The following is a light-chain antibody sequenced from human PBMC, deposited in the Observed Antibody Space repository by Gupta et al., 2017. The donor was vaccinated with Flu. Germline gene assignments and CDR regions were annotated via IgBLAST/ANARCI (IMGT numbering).Light chain of an antibody. Sequence: EIVMTQSPATLSLSPGERATLSCRASQSVNSYVVWYQQKPGQAPRLLIHDASNRATGIPARFSGSGYGTDFTLTISSLEPEDFAVYYCQQRSNWPPHTFGGGTKVEIK. CDR2: DAS. V-gene: IGKV3-11*01. CDR1: QSVNSY. J-gene: IGKJ4*01. CDR3: QQRSNWPPHT.